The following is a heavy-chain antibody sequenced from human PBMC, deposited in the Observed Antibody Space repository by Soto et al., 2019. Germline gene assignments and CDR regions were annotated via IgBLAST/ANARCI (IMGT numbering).Heavy chain of an antibody. J-gene: IGHJ4*02. CDR3: ARLPQKRRWPIAAAGLPRYYFDY. V-gene: IGHV4-39*01. D-gene: IGHD6-13*01. CDR2: IYYSGST. CDR1: GGSISSSSYY. Sequence: QLQLQESGPGLVKPSETLSLTCTVSGGSISSSSYYWGWIRQPPGKGLEWIGSIYYSGSTYYNPSLKSRVTIPVDTSKNQFSLKLSSVTAADTAVYYCARLPQKRRWPIAAAGLPRYYFDYWGQGTLVTVSS.